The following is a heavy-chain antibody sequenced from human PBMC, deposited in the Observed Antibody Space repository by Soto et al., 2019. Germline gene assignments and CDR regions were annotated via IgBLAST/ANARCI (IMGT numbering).Heavy chain of an antibody. J-gene: IGHJ4*02. Sequence: GGSLRLSCAASGFTFSSYGMHWVRQAPGKGLEWVAVISYDGSNKYYADSVKGRFTISRDNSKNTLYLQMNSLRDEDTAVYYCASHYDMWSGYLSPVDYWGQGTLVTVSS. V-gene: IGHV3-30*03. D-gene: IGHD3-3*01. CDR2: ISYDGSNK. CDR1: GFTFSSYG. CDR3: ASHYDMWSGYLSPVDY.